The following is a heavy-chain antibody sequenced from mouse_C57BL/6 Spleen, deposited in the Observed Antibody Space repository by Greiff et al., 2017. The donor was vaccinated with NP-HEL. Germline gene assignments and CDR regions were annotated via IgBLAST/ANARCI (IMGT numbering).Heavy chain of an antibody. CDR2: INPCCGYT. CDR1: GYTFTSYT. D-gene: IGHD2-1*01. Sequence: VQLQQSGAELARPGASVKMSCKASGYTFTSYTMHWVKQRPGQGLEWIGYINPCCGYTKYNQKFKDKATLTADISTSTAYLQLINLTSDDSSVYYCARSLYYTRFGYWGQGTTLTVSS. CDR3: ARSLYYTRFGY. J-gene: IGHJ2*01. V-gene: IGHV1-4*01.